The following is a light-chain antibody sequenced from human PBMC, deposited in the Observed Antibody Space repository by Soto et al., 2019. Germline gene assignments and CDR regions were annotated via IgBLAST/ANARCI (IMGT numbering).Light chain of an antibody. CDR1: SSDVGSYNY. J-gene: IGLJ3*02. Sequence: QSVLTQPRSVSGSPGQSVTISCTGTSSDVGSYNYVSWYQQYPGKAPKLMIYDVSKRPSGVPDRFSGSKSGNTASLTISGLQADDEADYCCCSYAGTYTWVFGGGTQLTVL. CDR2: DVS. CDR3: CSYAGTYTWV. V-gene: IGLV2-11*01.